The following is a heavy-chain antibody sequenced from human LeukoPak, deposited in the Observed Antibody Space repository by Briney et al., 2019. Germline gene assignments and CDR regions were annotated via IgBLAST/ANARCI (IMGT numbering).Heavy chain of an antibody. J-gene: IGHJ4*02. CDR1: GFTFSSYS. CDR2: ISSSSSTI. Sequence: PGGSLRLSCAASGFTFSSYSMNWVRQAPGKGLEWVSYISSSSSTIYYADSVKGRYTISRNNAKHSLYLQMTSLRAEDTAVYYCASDQSGAGYYDSSGYSRRVSNPDYWGQGTLVTVSS. CDR3: ASDQSGAGYYDSSGYSRRVSNPDY. D-gene: IGHD3-22*01. V-gene: IGHV3-48*04.